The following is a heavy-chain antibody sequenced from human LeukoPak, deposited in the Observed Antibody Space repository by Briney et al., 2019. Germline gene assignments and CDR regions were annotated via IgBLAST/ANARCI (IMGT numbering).Heavy chain of an antibody. CDR1: GGSISSSSYY. CDR3: ARQPLYCSSAGCYCNGVYQHDY. V-gene: IGHV4-39*01. D-gene: IGHD2-2*01. CDR2: IYYSGST. J-gene: IGHJ4*02. Sequence: SETLSLTCTVSGGSISSSSYYWGWIRQPPGKGLEWIGSIYYSGSTYYNPSLKSRVTISVDTSKNQFSLKLSSVTAADTAIYYCARQPLYCSSAGCYCNGVYQHDYWGQGTLVTVSS.